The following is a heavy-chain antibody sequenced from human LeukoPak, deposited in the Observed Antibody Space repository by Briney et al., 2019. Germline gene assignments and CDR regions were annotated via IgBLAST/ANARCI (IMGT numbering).Heavy chain of an antibody. CDR2: IYYSGST. V-gene: IGHV4-39*01. J-gene: IGHJ3*02. CDR3: ARHDDSSSWFSSAFDI. Sequence: SETLSLTCTVSGVSISSSSYSWGWLRQPPGKGLEWIVSIYYSGSTYYNPALKSRVTISVNSSKNPFSLKLSSVTAADTAVHYCARHDDSSSWFSSAFDIWGQGTMVTVSS. CDR1: GVSISSSSYS. D-gene: IGHD6-13*01.